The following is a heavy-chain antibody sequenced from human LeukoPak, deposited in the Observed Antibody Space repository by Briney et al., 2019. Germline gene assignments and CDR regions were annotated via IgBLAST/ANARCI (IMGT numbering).Heavy chain of an antibody. V-gene: IGHV4-61*02. CDR3: ARIGYGSGSPTNL. CDR1: GGSISSGSYY. D-gene: IGHD3-10*01. CDR2: SYIRGST. Sequence: PSETLSLTCTVSGGSISSGSYYWSWIRQPDGKGLEWIGRSYIRGSTDYNPSLKSRITISVDTSKNQFSLKLNSVTAADTAVYYCARIGYGSGSPTNLWGQGTLVTASS. J-gene: IGHJ5*02.